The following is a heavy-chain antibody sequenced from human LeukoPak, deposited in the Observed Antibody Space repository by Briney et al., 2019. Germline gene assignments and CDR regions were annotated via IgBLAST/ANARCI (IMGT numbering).Heavy chain of an antibody. D-gene: IGHD3-10*01. CDR3: VRGVGADAFDI. V-gene: IGHV3-21*01. CDR1: GFTFSSYS. J-gene: IGHJ3*02. CDR2: ISSSSYI. Sequence: PGGSLRLSCAASGFTFSSYSMNWVRQAPGKGLEWVSSISSSSYIYYADSVKGRFTISRDNAKNSLYLQMNSLRAKDTAVHYCVRGVGADAFDIWGQGTMVTVSS.